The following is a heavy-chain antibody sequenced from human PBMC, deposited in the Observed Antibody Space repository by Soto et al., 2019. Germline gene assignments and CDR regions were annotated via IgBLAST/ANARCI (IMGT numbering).Heavy chain of an antibody. CDR1: GGSISSYY. CDR3: ARVPIAAAGEYYFDY. V-gene: IGHV4-59*01. J-gene: IGHJ4*02. Sequence: SETLSLTCTVSGGSISSYYWGWIRQPPGKGLEWIGYIYYSGSTNYNPSLKSRVTISVDTSKNQFSLKLSSVTAADTAVYYCARVPIAAAGEYYFDYWGPGTLVTVSS. D-gene: IGHD6-13*01. CDR2: IYYSGST.